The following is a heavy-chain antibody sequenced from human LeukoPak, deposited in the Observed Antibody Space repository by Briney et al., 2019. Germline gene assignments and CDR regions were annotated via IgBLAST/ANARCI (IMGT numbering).Heavy chain of an antibody. V-gene: IGHV1-18*04. Sequence: ASVKVSRKASGYTFTSYGFSWVRQAPGQGLEWMGWISGYNGDTNYAQKFQGRVNMTTDTSTNTAYMELRSLRSDDTAVYYCARATRYCSSTSCWAQIYYFDYWGQGTLVTVSS. CDR2: ISGYNGDT. J-gene: IGHJ4*02. CDR3: ARATRYCSSTSCWAQIYYFDY. D-gene: IGHD2-2*01. CDR1: GYTFTSYG.